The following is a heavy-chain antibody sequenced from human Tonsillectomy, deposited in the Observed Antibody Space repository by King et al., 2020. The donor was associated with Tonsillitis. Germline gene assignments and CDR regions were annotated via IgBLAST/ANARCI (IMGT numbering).Heavy chain of an antibody. J-gene: IGHJ4*02. Sequence: VQLVESGGGVVQPGKSLRLSCAASGFTFSSYGMHWVRQAPGKGLEWVSVIWYDGSNKYYADSVKGRFTISRDNSKNTLYLQMNSLRAEDTAVYYCARGSVSWSYGVAFDYWGQGTLATVSS. CDR1: GFTFSSYG. CDR3: ARGSVSWSYGVAFDY. CDR2: IWYDGSNK. D-gene: IGHD1-26*01. V-gene: IGHV3-33*01.